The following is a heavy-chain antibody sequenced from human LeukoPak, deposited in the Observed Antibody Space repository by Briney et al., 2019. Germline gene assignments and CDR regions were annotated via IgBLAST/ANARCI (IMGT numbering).Heavy chain of an antibody. CDR3: VRGALPGDNWYFDL. CDR1: GFPFSAYD. CDR2: FGSAGDT. J-gene: IGHJ2*01. V-gene: IGHV3-13*01. Sequence: GGSLRLSCATSGFPFSAYDMHWVRQAPGKGLEWVSAFGSAGDTYYPGAVKGRFTISRDYATDSLYLQMNSLRAGNTAVYFCVRGALPGDNWYFDLWGRGTLVTVSS.